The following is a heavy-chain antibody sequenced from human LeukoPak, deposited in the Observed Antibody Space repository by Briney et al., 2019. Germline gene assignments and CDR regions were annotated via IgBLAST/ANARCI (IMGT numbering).Heavy chain of an antibody. CDR3: ARVRENMIVVALDAFDI. Sequence: GGSLRLSCAASGFTFSSYSMNWVRQAPGKGLEWVSSISSGSSYIYYADSVKGRFTISRDNAKNSLYLQMNSLRAEDTAVYYCARVRENMIVVALDAFDIWGQGTMVTVSS. J-gene: IGHJ3*02. D-gene: IGHD3-22*01. V-gene: IGHV3-21*01. CDR1: GFTFSSYS. CDR2: ISSGSSYI.